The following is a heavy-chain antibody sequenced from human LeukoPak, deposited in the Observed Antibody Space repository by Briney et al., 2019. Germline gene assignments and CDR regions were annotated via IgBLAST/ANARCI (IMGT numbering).Heavy chain of an antibody. CDR3: AKGRVSGNGWTFNDY. V-gene: IGHV3-23*01. J-gene: IGHJ4*02. D-gene: IGHD6-19*01. CDR2: ISDPHSGSET. CDR1: GFTFSSYT. Sequence: GGSLRLSCAASGFTFSSYTMNWVRQPLGQGLEWVSTISDPHSGSETHYADSVKGRFTISRDDSQNTLYLQMDSLRAEDTAVYYCAKGRVSGNGWTFNDYWGQGTLVTVSS.